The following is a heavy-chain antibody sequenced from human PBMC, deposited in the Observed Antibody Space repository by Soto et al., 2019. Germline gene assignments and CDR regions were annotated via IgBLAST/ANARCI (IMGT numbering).Heavy chain of an antibody. CDR1: GGTFSSYA. J-gene: IGHJ6*02. CDR2: IIPIFGTA. V-gene: IGHV1-69*13. Sequence: SVKVSCKASGGTFSSYAISWVRQAPGQGLEWMGGIIPIFGTADYAQKFQGRVTITADESTSTACMELSSLRSEDTAVYYCARDPNRGYGMDVWGQGTTVTVSS. CDR3: ARDPNRGYGMDV. D-gene: IGHD5-12*01.